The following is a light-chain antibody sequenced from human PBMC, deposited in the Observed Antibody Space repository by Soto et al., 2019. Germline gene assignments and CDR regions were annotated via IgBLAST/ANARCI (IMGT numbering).Light chain of an antibody. CDR2: GAS. Sequence: NVLTQSPGTLSLSPGERATLSCRASQLVTSSHLAWYQQTPGQAPRLLIYGASSRAIAIPDRFSGSGSGTDFTLTISRLEPEDFAVYYCQQYGSSPWTFGQGTKVEIK. CDR1: QLVTSSH. J-gene: IGKJ1*01. V-gene: IGKV3-20*01. CDR3: QQYGSSPWT.